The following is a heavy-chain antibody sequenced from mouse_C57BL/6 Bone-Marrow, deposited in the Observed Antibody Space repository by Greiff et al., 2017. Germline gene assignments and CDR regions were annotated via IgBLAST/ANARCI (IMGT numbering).Heavy chain of an antibody. CDR3: VPSYYYGRGTLYAMDY. J-gene: IGHJ4*01. Sequence: VQLQQSGAELVKPGASVKLSCTASGFNIKDYYMHWVKQRPEQGLEWIGRIDPEDGETKYAPKFQGKATITADTSSNTAYLQLSSLTSEDTAVYYCVPSYYYGRGTLYAMDYWGQGTSVTVSS. V-gene: IGHV14-2*01. CDR1: GFNIKDYY. D-gene: IGHD1-1*01. CDR2: IDPEDGET.